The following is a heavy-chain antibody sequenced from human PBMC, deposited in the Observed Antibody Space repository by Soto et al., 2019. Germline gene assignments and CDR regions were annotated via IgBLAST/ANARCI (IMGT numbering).Heavy chain of an antibody. V-gene: IGHV1-2*02. CDR2: INPNSGGT. Sequence: ASVKVSCKASGYTFTGYYMHWVRQAPGQGLEWMGWINPNSGGTNYAQKFQGRVTMTRDTSISTAYMELSRLRSDDRAVYYCARSAYYDILTGYYPGNLDYWGQGTLVTVSS. D-gene: IGHD3-9*01. J-gene: IGHJ4*02. CDR1: GYTFTGYY. CDR3: ARSAYYDILTGYYPGNLDY.